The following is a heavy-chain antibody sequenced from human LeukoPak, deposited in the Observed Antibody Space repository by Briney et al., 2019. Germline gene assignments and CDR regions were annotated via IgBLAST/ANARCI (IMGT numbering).Heavy chain of an antibody. CDR3: ARDLIAVAGTADY. CDR2: IYYSGST. D-gene: IGHD6-19*01. V-gene: IGHV4-59*12. J-gene: IGHJ4*02. Sequence: SETLSLTCTVSGGSISGYYWSWIRQPPGKGLEWVGNIYYSGSTNYNPSLKSRVTISVDTSKNQFSLKLSSVTAADTAVYYCARDLIAVAGTADYWGQGTLVTVSS. CDR1: GGSISGYY.